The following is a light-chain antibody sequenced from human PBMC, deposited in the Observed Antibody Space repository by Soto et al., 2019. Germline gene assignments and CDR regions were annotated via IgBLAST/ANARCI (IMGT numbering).Light chain of an antibody. CDR2: AAS. J-gene: IGKJ1*01. CDR3: QQFPTWT. V-gene: IGKV3-20*01. Sequence: EIVLTQSPGILSLSPGERATLSCRASQSVSNSYLAWYQRKPGQAPRLLMYAASNRATAIPDRFSGSGSGTDFTLTIRRLEPEDFAVYYCQQFPTWTFGQGTKVEIK. CDR1: QSVSNSY.